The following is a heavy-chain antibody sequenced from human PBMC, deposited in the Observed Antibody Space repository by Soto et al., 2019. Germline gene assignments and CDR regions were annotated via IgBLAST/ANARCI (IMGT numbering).Heavy chain of an antibody. D-gene: IGHD2-15*01. CDR2: IIPIFGTA. CDR1: GGTFSSYA. Sequence: QVQLVQSGAEVKKPGSSVKVSCKASGGTFSSYAISWVRQAPGQGLEWVGGIIPIFGTANYAQEFQGRGTITADESTSTAYMELSSLRSEDTAVYYCASNHCSGVSCYSLHWFDPWGQGTLVTVSS. J-gene: IGHJ5*02. V-gene: IGHV1-69*01. CDR3: ASNHCSGVSCYSLHWFDP.